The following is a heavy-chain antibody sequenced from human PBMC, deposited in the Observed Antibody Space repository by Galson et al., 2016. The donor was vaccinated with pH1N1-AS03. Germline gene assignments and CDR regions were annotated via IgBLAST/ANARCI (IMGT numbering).Heavy chain of an antibody. CDR1: GFTFSSYS. D-gene: IGHD4-17*01. V-gene: IGHV3-21*01. Sequence: SLRLSCAASGFTFSSYSMTWVRQAPGKGLEWVSFIRNSGSYISYGDSVKGRFTVSRDNAKNSLYLQMNSLRAEDTAVYYCARGPSTTVTTWCLDSWGQGTPVTVSP. CDR3: ARGPSTTVTTWCLDS. CDR2: IRNSGSYI. J-gene: IGHJ4*02.